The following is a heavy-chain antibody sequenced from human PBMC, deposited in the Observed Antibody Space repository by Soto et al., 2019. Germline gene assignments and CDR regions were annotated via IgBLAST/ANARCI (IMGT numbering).Heavy chain of an antibody. V-gene: IGHV4-34*01. CDR1: GGSFSGYY. D-gene: IGHD3-3*01. J-gene: IGHJ3*02. CDR2: INHSGST. CDR3: ARCRRRLRFLEWPDAFDI. Sequence: SETLSLTRAVYGGSFSGYYWSWIRQPPGKGLEWIGEINHSGSTNYNPSLKSRVTISVDTSKNQFSLKLSSVTAADTAVYYCARCRRRLRFLEWPDAFDIWGQGTMVTVSS.